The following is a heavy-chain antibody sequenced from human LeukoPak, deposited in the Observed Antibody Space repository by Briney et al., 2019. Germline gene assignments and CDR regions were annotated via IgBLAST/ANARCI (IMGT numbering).Heavy chain of an antibody. J-gene: IGHJ6*02. V-gene: IGHV1-69*13. CDR2: NIPIFGTA. CDR3: ARRRHSGYDYYGMDV. Sequence: SVKVSCKASGGTXSSYAISWVRQAPGQGLEWMAGNIPIFGTANYAQKYQGRVTITADESTSTAYMELSSLRSEDTAVYYCARRRHSGYDYYGMDVWGQGTTVTVSS. D-gene: IGHD1-26*01. CDR1: GGTXSSYA.